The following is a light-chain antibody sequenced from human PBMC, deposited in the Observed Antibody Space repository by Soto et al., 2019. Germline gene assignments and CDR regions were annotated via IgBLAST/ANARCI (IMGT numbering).Light chain of an antibody. CDR3: QQSYSTPRT. Sequence: DIKMTQSPSSLSASVGDRVTITCRASQSISTYLNWYQQKVGKAPKLLIYAASSLQRGVPSRFSGSGSGTDFTLNISSLQPEDFATYYCQQSYSTPRTFGQGTKLEIK. CDR2: AAS. CDR1: QSISTY. J-gene: IGKJ2*02. V-gene: IGKV1-39*01.